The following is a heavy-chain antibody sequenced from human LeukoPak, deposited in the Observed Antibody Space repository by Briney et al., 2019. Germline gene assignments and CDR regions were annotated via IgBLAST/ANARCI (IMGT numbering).Heavy chain of an antibody. Sequence: GASVKVSCKASGGAFSGYAISWVRQAPGQGLEWMGGIIPTFGTANYAQKFQGRVTITADESTSTAYMELSSLRSEDTAVYYCARENPSEPGFDYWGQGTLVTVSS. D-gene: IGHD1-14*01. J-gene: IGHJ4*02. V-gene: IGHV1-69*13. CDR1: GGAFSGYA. CDR2: IIPTFGTA. CDR3: ARENPSEPGFDY.